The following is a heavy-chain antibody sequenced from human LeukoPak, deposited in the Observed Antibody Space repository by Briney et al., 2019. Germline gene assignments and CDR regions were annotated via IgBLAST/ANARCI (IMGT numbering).Heavy chain of an antibody. CDR3: ARGPPYSSGWHPYYFDY. Sequence: ASVKVSCKASGYTFTSYDINWVRQATGQGLEWMGWMNPNSGNTGYAQKFQGRVTITRNTSISTAYMELSSLRSEDTAVYYCARGPPYSSGWHPYYFDYWGQGTLVTVSS. V-gene: IGHV1-8*03. CDR2: MNPNSGNT. D-gene: IGHD6-19*01. CDR1: GYTFTSYD. J-gene: IGHJ4*02.